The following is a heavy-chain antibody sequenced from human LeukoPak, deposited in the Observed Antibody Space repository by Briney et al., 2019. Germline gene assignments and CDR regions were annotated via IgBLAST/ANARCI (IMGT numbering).Heavy chain of an antibody. D-gene: IGHD5-12*01. CDR3: AREVGGATWDY. Sequence: SETLSLTCTVSGGSISSSSYYWGWIRQPPGKGLEWIGSIYYSGSTYYNPSLKSRVTISADRSKNEFSLNLSSVTAADTAVYYCAREVGGATWDYWGQGTLVTVSS. CDR2: IYYSGST. V-gene: IGHV4-39*07. J-gene: IGHJ4*02. CDR1: GGSISSSSYY.